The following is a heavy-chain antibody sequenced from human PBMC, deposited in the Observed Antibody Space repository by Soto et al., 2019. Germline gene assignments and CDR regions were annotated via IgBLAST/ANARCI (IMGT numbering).Heavy chain of an antibody. Sequence: SETLSLTCTVSGGSISSSRCHWGWIRQPPGTGLEWIGEINHSGSTNYSPSLKSRVTISVDTSKNQFSLKLTSVTAADTAVYYCARDKITGLFDYWGQGTLVTVSS. J-gene: IGHJ4*02. CDR1: GGSISSSRCH. CDR2: INHSGST. V-gene: IGHV4-39*07. CDR3: ARDKITGLFDY. D-gene: IGHD2-8*02.